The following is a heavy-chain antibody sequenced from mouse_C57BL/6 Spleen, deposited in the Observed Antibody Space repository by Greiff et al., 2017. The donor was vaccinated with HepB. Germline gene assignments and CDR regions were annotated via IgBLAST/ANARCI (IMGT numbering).Heavy chain of an antibody. D-gene: IGHD1-1*01. Sequence: EVKLMESGGGLVQPGGSMKLSCVASGFTFSNYWMNWVRQSPEKGLEWVAQIRLKSDNYATHYAESVKGRFTISRDDSKSSVYLQMNNLRAEDTGIYYCTGGSSSLAYWGQGTLVTVSA. V-gene: IGHV6-3*01. J-gene: IGHJ3*01. CDR1: GFTFSNYW. CDR3: TGGSSSLAY. CDR2: IRLKSDNYAT.